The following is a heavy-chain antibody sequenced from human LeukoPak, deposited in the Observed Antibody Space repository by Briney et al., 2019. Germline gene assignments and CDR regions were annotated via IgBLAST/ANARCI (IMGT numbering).Heavy chain of an antibody. V-gene: IGHV3-7*04. CDR1: GFPFSSYW. CDR3: ARVPGTSNYYGSGSPDY. CDR2: IKKDGSDK. J-gene: IGHJ4*02. Sequence: GGSLRLSCAASGFPFSSYWMSWVRQAPGKGLEWVANIKKDGSDKHYVDSVKGRFTISRDNAKNSLYLQMNSLRAEDMAVYYCARVPGTSNYYGSGSPDYWGQGTLVTVSS. D-gene: IGHD3-10*01.